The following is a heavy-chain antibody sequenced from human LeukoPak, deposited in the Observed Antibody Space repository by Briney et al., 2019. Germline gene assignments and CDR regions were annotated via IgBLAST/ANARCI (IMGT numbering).Heavy chain of an antibody. J-gene: IGHJ4*02. Sequence: GRSLRLSCAASGFTFSSYVMHWVRQAPGKGLEWVAVISYDGSNKYYADSVKGRFTIFRDNSKNTLYLQMNSLRAEDTAVYYCAKDRNRVGYSSSSHYFDYWGQGTLVTVSS. V-gene: IGHV3-30*18. D-gene: IGHD6-6*01. CDR2: ISYDGSNK. CDR3: AKDRNRVGYSSSSHYFDY. CDR1: GFTFSSYV.